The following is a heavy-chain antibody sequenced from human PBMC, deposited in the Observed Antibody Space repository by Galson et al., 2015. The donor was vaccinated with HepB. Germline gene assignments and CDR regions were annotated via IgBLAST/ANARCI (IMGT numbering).Heavy chain of an antibody. D-gene: IGHD3-10*02. Sequence: SCKVSGYTLTEVSMHWVRQAPGKGLEWLAVISYDGGNKYYADSVEGRFTISRDNSKNTLYLQMDSLRPEDTAVYYCAKVRAESNYFRADAFDIWGQGTMVTVSS. CDR3: AKVRAESNYFRADAFDI. J-gene: IGHJ3*02. V-gene: IGHV3-30*18. CDR1: GYTLTEVS. CDR2: ISYDGGNK.